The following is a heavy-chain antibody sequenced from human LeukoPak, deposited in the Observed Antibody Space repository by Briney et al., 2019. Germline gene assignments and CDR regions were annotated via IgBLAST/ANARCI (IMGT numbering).Heavy chain of an antibody. D-gene: IGHD3-3*01. CDR3: ARDREYYDFWSGYSYYLDY. V-gene: IGHV1-69*13. J-gene: IGHJ4*02. CDR2: IIPIFGTA. Sequence: GASVKVSCKASGYTFTNYYMHWVRQAPGQGLEWMGGIIPIFGTANYARKFQGRVTITADESTSTAYMELSSLRSEDTAVYYCARDREYYDFWSGYSYYLDYWGQGTLVTVSS. CDR1: GYTFTNYY.